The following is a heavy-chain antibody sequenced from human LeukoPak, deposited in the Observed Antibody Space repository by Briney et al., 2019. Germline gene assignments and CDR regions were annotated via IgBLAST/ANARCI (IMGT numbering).Heavy chain of an antibody. CDR3: AGSEQWLVQG. D-gene: IGHD6-19*01. CDR2: TNSDGTST. V-gene: IGHV3-74*01. J-gene: IGHJ4*02. Sequence: PGGSLRLSCAASGFTFSSYWMRWVRHAPGKGLGWVSRTNSDGTSTSYEAAVKGRFTISRDNAKNTLYLQLNSLRAEDTAVYYCAGSEQWLVQGWGQGTLVTVSS. CDR1: GFTFSSYW.